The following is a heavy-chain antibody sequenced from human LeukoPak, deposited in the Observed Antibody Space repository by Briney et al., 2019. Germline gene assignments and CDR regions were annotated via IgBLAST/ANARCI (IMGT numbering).Heavy chain of an antibody. CDR2: IIPISGAS. CDR3: ARGPTLVRGVIMPDSVGGMDV. Sequence: ASVKVSCKASGGTFSKYSISWVRQAPGQGLEWMGTIIPISGASNYAQNFQGRVTVTTDESTSTAYMELSSLRSEDTAVYYCARGPTLVRGVIMPDSVGGMDVWGQGTTVTVSS. CDR1: GGTFSKYS. V-gene: IGHV1-69*05. D-gene: IGHD3-10*01. J-gene: IGHJ6*02.